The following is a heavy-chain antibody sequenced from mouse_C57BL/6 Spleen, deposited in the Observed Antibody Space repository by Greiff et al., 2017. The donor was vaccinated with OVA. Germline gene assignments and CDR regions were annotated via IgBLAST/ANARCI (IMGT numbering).Heavy chain of an antibody. CDR3: ARTDYSNFHWYFDV. D-gene: IGHD2-5*01. CDR2: IDPSDSET. Sequence: VKLQQPGAELVRPGSSVKLSCKASGYTFTSYWMHWVKQRPIQGLEWIGNIDPSDSETHYNQKFKDKATLTVDKSSSTAYMQLSSLTSEDSAVYYCARTDYSNFHWYFDVWGTGTTVTVSS. V-gene: IGHV1-52*01. CDR1: GYTFTSYW. J-gene: IGHJ1*03.